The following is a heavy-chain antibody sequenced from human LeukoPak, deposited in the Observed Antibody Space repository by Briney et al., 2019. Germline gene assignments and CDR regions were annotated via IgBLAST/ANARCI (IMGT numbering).Heavy chain of an antibody. J-gene: IGHJ4*02. D-gene: IGHD6-19*01. CDR2: TYYRSKWYN. V-gene: IGHV6-1*01. Sequence: SQTLSLTFAISGDSVSINSAAWNWIRQSPSRGLEWLGRTYYRSKWYNDYAVSVKSRITINPDTSKNQFSLQLNSVTPEDTAVYYCALQSSSGWPAFDYWGQGTLVTVSS. CDR1: GDSVSINSAA. CDR3: ALQSSSGWPAFDY.